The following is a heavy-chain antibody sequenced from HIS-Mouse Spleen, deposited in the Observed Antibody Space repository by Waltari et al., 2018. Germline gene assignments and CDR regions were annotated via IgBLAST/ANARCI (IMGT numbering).Heavy chain of an antibody. CDR3: AREIPYSSSWYDWYFDL. CDR1: GGSISSSSYY. V-gene: IGHV4-39*07. Sequence: QLQLQESGPGLVKPSETLSLTCTVSGGSISSSSYYWGWIRQPPGKGLEWIGRIYYSGRTCYNRSLKSRVTISVDTSKNQFSLKLSSVTAADTAVYYCAREIPYSSSWYDWYFDLWGRGTLVTVSS. CDR2: IYYSGRT. D-gene: IGHD6-13*01. J-gene: IGHJ2*01.